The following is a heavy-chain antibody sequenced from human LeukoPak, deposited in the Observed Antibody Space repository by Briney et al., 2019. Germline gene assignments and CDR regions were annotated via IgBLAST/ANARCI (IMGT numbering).Heavy chain of an antibody. CDR2: INPNSGGT. J-gene: IGHJ5*02. CDR3: ARGESLGVLRYFDWLRFDP. CDR1: GYTFTGYY. V-gene: IGHV1-2*02. Sequence: GASVKVSCKASGYTFTGYYMHWVRQAPGQGLEWMGWINPNSGGTNYAQKFQGRVTMTRDMSTSTVYMELSSLRSEDTAVYYCARGESLGVLRYFDWLRFDPWGQGTLVTVSS. D-gene: IGHD3-9*01.